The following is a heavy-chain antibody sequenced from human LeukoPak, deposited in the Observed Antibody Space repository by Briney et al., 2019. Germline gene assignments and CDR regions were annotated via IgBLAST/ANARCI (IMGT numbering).Heavy chain of an antibody. CDR3: ARRGSYSRRYFDY. Sequence: PSETLSLTCTVSGGSISSYYWSWIRQPPGKGLEWIGYIYYSGSTNYNPSLKSRVTISVDTSKNQFPLKLSSVTAADTAVYYCARRGSYSRRYFDYWGQGTLVTVSS. J-gene: IGHJ4*02. CDR1: GGSISSYY. D-gene: IGHD2-15*01. CDR2: IYYSGST. V-gene: IGHV4-59*01.